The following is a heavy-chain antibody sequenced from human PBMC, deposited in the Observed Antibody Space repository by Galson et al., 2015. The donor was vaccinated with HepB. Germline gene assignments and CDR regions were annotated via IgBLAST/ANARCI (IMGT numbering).Heavy chain of an antibody. D-gene: IGHD3-16*02. V-gene: IGHV4-34*01. J-gene: IGHJ4*02. Sequence: TLSLTCAVYGGSFSGYYWSWIRQPPGKGLEWIGEINHSGSTNYNPSLKSRVTISVDTSKNQFSLKLSSVTAADTAVYYCARGGRGDYVWGSYRLQYYFDYWGQGTLVTVSS. CDR2: INHSGST. CDR3: ARGGRGDYVWGSYRLQYYFDY. CDR1: GGSFSGYY.